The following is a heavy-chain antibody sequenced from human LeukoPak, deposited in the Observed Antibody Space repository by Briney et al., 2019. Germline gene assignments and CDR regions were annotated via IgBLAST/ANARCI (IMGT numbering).Heavy chain of an antibody. V-gene: IGHV3-23*01. Sequence: GGSLRLSCVASGFTLRSYVMSWVRQTPGKGLEWVSSISGSGDSTFYADSVKGRFSISRDNSKNTLYLQVNGLRTEDTAVYYCAKDRLLNCRGDCYIFDYWGQGTVVTVSS. CDR1: GFTLRSYV. D-gene: IGHD2-21*02. J-gene: IGHJ4*02. CDR3: AKDRLLNCRGDCYIFDY. CDR2: ISGSGDST.